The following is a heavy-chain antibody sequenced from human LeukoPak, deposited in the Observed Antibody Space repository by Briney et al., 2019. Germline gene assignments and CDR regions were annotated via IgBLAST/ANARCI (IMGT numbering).Heavy chain of an antibody. V-gene: IGHV4-61*02. CDR2: IYTSGST. CDR1: GGSISSGSSY. J-gene: IGHJ6*03. CDR3: ARAAAAAGNYYYYYMDV. Sequence: PSETLSLTCTVSGGSISSGSSYWSWIRLPAGKGLEWIGRIYTSGSTNYNPSLKSRVTISVDTSKNQFSLKLSSVTAADTAVYYCARAAAAAGNYYYYYMDVWGKGTTVTISS. D-gene: IGHD6-13*01.